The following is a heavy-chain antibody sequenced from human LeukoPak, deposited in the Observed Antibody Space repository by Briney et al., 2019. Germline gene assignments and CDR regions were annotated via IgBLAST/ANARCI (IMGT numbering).Heavy chain of an antibody. CDR1: GCSISSSSHY. D-gene: IGHD3-22*01. J-gene: IGHJ4*02. CDR3: ARQRDYDSSDCDY. CDR2: IYYIGST. V-gene: IGHV4-39*01. Sequence: PSETLSLTCTVSGCSISSSSHYWGWIRQSPGKGLEWIGSIYYIGSTYYNPSLKSRVTISVDTSKNQFSMKLTSVTAADTAVYYCARQRDYDSSDCDYWGQGTLVSVSS.